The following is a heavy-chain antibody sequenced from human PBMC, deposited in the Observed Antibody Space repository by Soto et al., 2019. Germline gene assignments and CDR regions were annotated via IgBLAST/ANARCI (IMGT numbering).Heavy chain of an antibody. Sequence: QVQLVESGGGVVQPGTSLRLSCVVSGLTFRDSGMHWVRQAPGKGLEWVAVISFDGSERHYRDSVKGRFSISRDNSRNTLYLQMNSLRGDDSAVYYCANGKDGVHYYYGMDVWGQGSTVTVSS. D-gene: IGHD1-26*01. CDR3: ANGKDGVHYYYGMDV. V-gene: IGHV3-30*18. J-gene: IGHJ6*02. CDR1: GLTFRDSG. CDR2: ISFDGSER.